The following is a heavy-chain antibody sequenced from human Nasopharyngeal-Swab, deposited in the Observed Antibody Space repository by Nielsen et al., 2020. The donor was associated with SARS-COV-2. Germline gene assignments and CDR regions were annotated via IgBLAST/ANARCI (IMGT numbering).Heavy chain of an antibody. J-gene: IGHJ4*02. D-gene: IGHD3-22*01. V-gene: IGHV3-11*01. CDR3: ARDQTYDSSGPDLSFDY. Sequence: LTRAASGFTFSDYYMSWIRQAPGKGLEWVSYISSSGSTINYADSVKGRFTISRDNAKNSLYLQMNSLRAEDTAVYYCARDQTYDSSGPDLSFDYWGQGTLVTVSS. CDR2: ISSSGSTI. CDR1: GFTFSDYY.